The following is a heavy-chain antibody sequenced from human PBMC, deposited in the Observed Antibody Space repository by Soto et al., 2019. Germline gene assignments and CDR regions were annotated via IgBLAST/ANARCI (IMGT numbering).Heavy chain of an antibody. CDR2: INHSGST. CDR1: GGSFSGYY. D-gene: IGHD6-13*01. Sequence: SETLSLTCAVYGGSFSGYYWSWIRQPPGKGLEWIGEINHSGSTNYNPSLKSRVTISVDTSKNQFSLKLSSVTAADTAVYYCARTYSSSWYNWFDPWGQGTLVTVSS. J-gene: IGHJ5*02. CDR3: ARTYSSSWYNWFDP. V-gene: IGHV4-34*01.